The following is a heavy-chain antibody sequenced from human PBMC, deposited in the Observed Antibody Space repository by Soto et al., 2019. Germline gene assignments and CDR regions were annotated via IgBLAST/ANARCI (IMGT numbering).Heavy chain of an antibody. CDR3: ARGGRTTPRWFDP. CDR1: GGSISSGGYS. Sequence: QLQLHESGSGLVRPSQTLSLTCAVSGGSISSGGYSWTWIRQPPGKGLEWIGYIFHSGSTFYTPSLKGRVAISVDKYKNQLSLRLTSVTAADTAVYYCARGGRTTPRWFDPWGQGTLVSVSS. CDR2: IFHSGST. D-gene: IGHD1-1*01. J-gene: IGHJ5*02. V-gene: IGHV4-30-2*01.